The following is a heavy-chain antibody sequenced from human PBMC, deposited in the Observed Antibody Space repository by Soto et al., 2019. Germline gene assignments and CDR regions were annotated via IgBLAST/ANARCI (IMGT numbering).Heavy chain of an antibody. J-gene: IGHJ4*02. V-gene: IGHV3-23*01. D-gene: IGHD3-3*01. Sequence: GGSLRLSCVASGFPFSTYAMIWVRQAPGKGLEWVSVITGNGGNTYYADSVKGRFTISRDNAKNTLYLQMNSLRAEDTAVYYCARGLFLDYWGQGTRVTVSS. CDR1: GFPFSTYA. CDR3: ARGLFLDY. CDR2: ITGNGGNT.